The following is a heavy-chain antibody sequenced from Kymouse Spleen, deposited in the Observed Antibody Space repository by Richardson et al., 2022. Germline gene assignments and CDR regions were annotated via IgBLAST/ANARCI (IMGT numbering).Heavy chain of an antibody. V-gene: IGHV4-39*01. J-gene: IGHJ5*02. CDR2: IYYSGST. CDR1: GGSISSSSYY. D-gene: IGHD4-11,IGHD4-11*01. CDR3: ARHGATVTTKWFDP. Sequence: QLQLQESGPGLVKPSETLSLTCTVSGGSISSSSYYWGWIRQPPGKGLEWIGSIYYSGSTYYNPSLKSRVTISVDTSKNQFSLKLSSVTAADTAVYYCARHGATVTTKWFDPWGQGTLVTVSS.